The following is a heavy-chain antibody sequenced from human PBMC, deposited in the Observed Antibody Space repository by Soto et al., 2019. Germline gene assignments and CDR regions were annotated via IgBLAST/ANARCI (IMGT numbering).Heavy chain of an antibody. D-gene: IGHD6-13*01. Sequence: QVQLVQSGAEVKKPGASVKVSCKASGYTFTSYGISWVRQAPGQGPEWMGRISTYNGNTNYVKRLQGRVTMTTDTCTNTAYMALRSLRYDDTAVYFCARDTGYSTTWHPAFDSWGQGTMVTVAS. CDR1: GYTFTSYG. V-gene: IGHV1-18*01. J-gene: IGHJ3*02. CDR3: ARDTGYSTTWHPAFDS. CDR2: ISTYNGNT.